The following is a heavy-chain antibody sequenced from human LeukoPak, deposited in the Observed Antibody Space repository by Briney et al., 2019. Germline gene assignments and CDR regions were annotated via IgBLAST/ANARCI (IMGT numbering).Heavy chain of an antibody. V-gene: IGHV4-59*01. Sequence: PSETLSLTCTVSSGSISSYYWSWIRQPPGKGLEWIGYIYYRGSTNYNPSLKSRVTISVDTSKIQFSLKLSSVTAADTAVYYCARDRGPVEQQLGNYYYGMDVWGQGTTVTVSS. CDR3: ARDRGPVEQQLGNYYYGMDV. CDR1: SGSISSYY. D-gene: IGHD6-13*01. CDR2: IYYRGST. J-gene: IGHJ6*02.